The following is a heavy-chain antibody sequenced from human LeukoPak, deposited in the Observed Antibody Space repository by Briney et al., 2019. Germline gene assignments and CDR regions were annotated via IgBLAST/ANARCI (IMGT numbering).Heavy chain of an antibody. CDR3: ARRYRSSTSCYAYFDY. J-gene: IGHJ4*02. CDR1: GYSFTSYW. D-gene: IGHD2-2*01. CDR2: IYPGDSDT. V-gene: IGHV5-51*01. Sequence: GESLKISCKGSGYSFTSYWIGWVRQMPGKGLEWMGIIYPGDSDTRYSPSFQGQVTISADKSISTAYLQWSSLKASDTAMYYCARRYRSSTSCYAYFDYWGQGTLVTVSS.